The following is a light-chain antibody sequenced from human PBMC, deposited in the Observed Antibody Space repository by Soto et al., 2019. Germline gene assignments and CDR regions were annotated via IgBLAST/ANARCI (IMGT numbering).Light chain of an antibody. CDR2: DVS. CDR1: SSDVGGYNY. Sequence: QSVLTQPPSASGSPGQSVPISCTGTSSDVGGYNYVSWYQQHPGKAPKLMIYDVSKRPSGVPDRFSGSKSGNTASLTVSGLQAENEADYYCSSYAGSNNLVFGGGTKLTVL. CDR3: SSYAGSNNLV. J-gene: IGLJ3*02. V-gene: IGLV2-8*01.